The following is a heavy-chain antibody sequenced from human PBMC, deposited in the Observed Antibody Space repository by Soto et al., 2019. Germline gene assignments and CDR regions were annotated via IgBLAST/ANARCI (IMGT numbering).Heavy chain of an antibody. Sequence: SETLSLTCAVSGYSISSSNWWGWIRQPPGKGLEWIGYIYYSGTTYINPSLKSRVTISVDRSKNQFSLKLSSVAAADTAVYYCARGRYYDSSGYYGYWGQGTLVTVSS. CDR2: IYYSGTT. V-gene: IGHV4-28*03. J-gene: IGHJ4*02. D-gene: IGHD3-22*01. CDR1: GYSISSSNW. CDR3: ARGRYYDSSGYYGY.